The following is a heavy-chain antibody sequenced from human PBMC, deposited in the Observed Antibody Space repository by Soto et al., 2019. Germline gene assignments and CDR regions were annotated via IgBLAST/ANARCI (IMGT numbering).Heavy chain of an antibody. V-gene: IGHV3-30-3*01. CDR1: GFSFSISP. CDR2: XSYDGTNK. CDR3: AXXXXTXXXXXXXXXYFXS. Sequence: QVQLVESGGGVVQPGRSLRLSCAASGFSFSISPMHWVRXXPGXXPXXXXXXSYDGTNKFYADSVKGRFTISRDNSKSTLYLQVDSLRPXXAAXXXCAXXXXTXXXXXXXXXYFXSWGQGTLVTVSS. J-gene: IGHJ4*02.